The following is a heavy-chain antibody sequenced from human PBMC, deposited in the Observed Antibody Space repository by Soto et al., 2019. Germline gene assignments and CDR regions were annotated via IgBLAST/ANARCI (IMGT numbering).Heavy chain of an antibody. Sequence: SETLSLTCSVSGFAISRGYHWSWVRQPPGKGLEWIGSIYPSVSSYHNPSLATRLRLSIDTSKNQFTLNLTSVTAADTALYFCAREKVATTFFDNWGQGIQVTVSS. J-gene: IGHJ4*02. D-gene: IGHD5-12*01. CDR1: GFAISRGYH. CDR3: AREKVATTFFDN. V-gene: IGHV4-38-2*02. CDR2: IYPSVSS.